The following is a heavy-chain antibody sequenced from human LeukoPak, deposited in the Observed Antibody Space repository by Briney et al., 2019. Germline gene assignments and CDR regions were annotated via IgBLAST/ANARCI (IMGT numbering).Heavy chain of an antibody. CDR3: ATVYCGGDCQPDAFDI. CDR1: GYTLTELS. CDR2: FDPEDGET. Sequence: GASVKVSCKVPGYTLTELSMHWVRQAPGKGLEWMGGFDPEDGETIYAQKFQGRVTMTEDTSTDTAYMELSSLRSEDTAVYYCATVYCGGDCQPDAFDIWGQGTMVTVSS. V-gene: IGHV1-24*01. J-gene: IGHJ3*02. D-gene: IGHD2-21*02.